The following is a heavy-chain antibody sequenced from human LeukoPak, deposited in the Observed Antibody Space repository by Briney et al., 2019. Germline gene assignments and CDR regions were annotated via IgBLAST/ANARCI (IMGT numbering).Heavy chain of an antibody. CDR3: AREIAAAGMRGAFDI. D-gene: IGHD6-13*01. V-gene: IGHV1-46*01. Sequence: ASVKVSCKASGYTFSSYYVHWVRQAPGQGLEWMGMIIPSDGFTSYAQKFQGRVTMTRDMSTSTVYMELSSLRSEDTAVYYCAREIAAAGMRGAFDIWGQGTMVTVSS. CDR2: IIPSDGFT. CDR1: GYTFSSYY. J-gene: IGHJ3*02.